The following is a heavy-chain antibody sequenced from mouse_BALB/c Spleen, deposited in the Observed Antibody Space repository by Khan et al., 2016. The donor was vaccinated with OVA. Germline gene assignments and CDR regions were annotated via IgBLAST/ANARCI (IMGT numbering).Heavy chain of an antibody. J-gene: IGHJ4*01. CDR1: GYTFTSYD. Sequence: QVQLQQPGPELVKPGALVNISCKASGYTFTSYDINWVKQRPGQGLEWIGRIYTGNGSTEYNEKFKGKATLTVDESSSTAYMQLSSLTSEISAVYFSARERFRSVGMDYWGQGTSVTVSS. V-gene: IGHV1S56*01. CDR2: IYTGNGST. CDR3: ARERFRSVGMDY.